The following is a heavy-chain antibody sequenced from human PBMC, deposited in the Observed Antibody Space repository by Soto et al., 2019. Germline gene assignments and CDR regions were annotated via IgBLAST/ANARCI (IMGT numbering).Heavy chain of an antibody. D-gene: IGHD4-17*01. J-gene: IGHJ6*02. CDR2: IYTSGST. V-gene: IGHV4-4*07. CDR3: ARDGYGDRDYYFGMDV. Sequence: QVQLQESGQGLVKPSETLSLSGTVSGCSNSSVYWSCILLRAGKGLECIGRIYTSGSTNYKPSLNSRGTMPVDTSKNQSSLKVSSVTSADTAVYYCARDGYGDRDYYFGMDVWGQGTTVTVSS. CDR1: GCSNSSVY.